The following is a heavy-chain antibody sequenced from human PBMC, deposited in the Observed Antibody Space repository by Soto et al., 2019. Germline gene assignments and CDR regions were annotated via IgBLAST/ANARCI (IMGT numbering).Heavy chain of an antibody. J-gene: IGHJ3*02. CDR2: ISSNGGST. D-gene: IGHD2-8*01. CDR3: ARDSTGVLMVYAKSPPVAFDI. CDR1: GFTFSSYA. Sequence: GGSLRLSCAASGFTFSSYAMHWVRQAPGKGLEYVSAISSNGGSTYYANSVKGRFTISRDNSKNTLYLQMGSLRAEDMAVYYCARDSTGVLMVYAKSPPVAFDIWGQGTMVTVSS. V-gene: IGHV3-64*01.